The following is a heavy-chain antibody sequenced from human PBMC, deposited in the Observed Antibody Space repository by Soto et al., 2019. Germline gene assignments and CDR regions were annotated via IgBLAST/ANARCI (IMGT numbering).Heavy chain of an antibody. CDR1: GGTFSSYA. CDR3: AREGWDIAAAGSYFDY. J-gene: IGHJ4*02. CDR2: IIPIFGTA. V-gene: IGHV1-69*01. D-gene: IGHD6-13*01. Sequence: QVQLVQSGAEVKKPGSSVKVSCKASGGTFSSYAISWVRQAPGQGREWMGGIIPIFGTANYAQKFQGRVTIAADESTSTAYMELSSLRSEDTAVYYCAREGWDIAAAGSYFDYWGQGTLVTVSS.